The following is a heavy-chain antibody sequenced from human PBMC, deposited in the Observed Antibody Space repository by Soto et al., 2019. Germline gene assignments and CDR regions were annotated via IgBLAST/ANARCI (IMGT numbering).Heavy chain of an antibody. V-gene: IGHV1-46*01. CDR3: ARDIYGDYPFDY. J-gene: IGHJ4*02. CDR2: INPSGGST. D-gene: IGHD4-17*01. CDR1: GYTFTSYY. Sequence: ASVKVSCKASGYTFTSYYMHWVRQAPGQGLEWMGIINPSGGSTSYAQKFQGRVTMTRDTSTSTVYMEPSSLRSEDTAVYYCARDIYGDYPFDYWGQGTLVTVSS.